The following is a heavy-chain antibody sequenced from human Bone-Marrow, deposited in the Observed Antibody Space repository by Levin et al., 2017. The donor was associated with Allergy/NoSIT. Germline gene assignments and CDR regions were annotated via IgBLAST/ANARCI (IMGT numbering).Heavy chain of an antibody. Sequence: SETLSLTCTVSGGSISSGGYYWSWIRQHPGKGLEWIGYIYYSGSTYYNPSLKSRVTISVDTSKNQFSLKLSSVTAADTAVYYCARGSGVVVVAATEGRDAFDIWGQGTMVTVSS. J-gene: IGHJ3*02. V-gene: IGHV4-31*03. CDR3: ARGSGVVVVAATEGRDAFDI. D-gene: IGHD2-15*01. CDR2: IYYSGST. CDR1: GGSISSGGYY.